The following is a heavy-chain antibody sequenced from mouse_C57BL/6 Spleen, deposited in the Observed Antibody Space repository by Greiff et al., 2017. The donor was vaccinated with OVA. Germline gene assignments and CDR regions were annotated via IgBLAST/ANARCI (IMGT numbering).Heavy chain of an antibody. D-gene: IGHD2-5*01. J-gene: IGHJ2*01. CDR1: GFTFSDYY. CDR3: ARVGNSNYGYFDY. Sequence: EVMLVESEGGLVQPGSSMKLSCIASGFTFSDYYMAWVRQVPEKGLEWVANINYDGSSTYYLDSLKSRFIISRDNAKNILYLQMSSLKSEDTATYYCARVGNSNYGYFDYWGQGTTLTVSS. V-gene: IGHV5-16*01. CDR2: INYDGSST.